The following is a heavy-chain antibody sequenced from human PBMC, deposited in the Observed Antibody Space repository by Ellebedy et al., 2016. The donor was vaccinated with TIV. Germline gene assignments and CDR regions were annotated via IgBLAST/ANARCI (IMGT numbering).Heavy chain of an antibody. J-gene: IGHJ3*01. CDR3: ARDRVAVVVPAFGAFDL. D-gene: IGHD2-21*01. CDR1: GFSFSSYW. Sequence: GGSLRLSCAASGFSFSSYWMSWVRQAPGKGLEWVANIRQDGSDKYYVDSVKGRFTVSRDNAKNSLYLQMNSLRDEDTALYYCARDRVAVVVPAFGAFDLWGQGTMVTVSS. V-gene: IGHV3-7*01. CDR2: IRQDGSDK.